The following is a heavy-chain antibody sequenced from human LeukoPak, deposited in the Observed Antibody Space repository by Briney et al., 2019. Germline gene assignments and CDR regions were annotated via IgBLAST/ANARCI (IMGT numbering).Heavy chain of an antibody. CDR1: GFTFSSYG. CDR2: ISYDGSNK. V-gene: IGHV3-30*03. CDR3: ARDKQQLGSAYYYYYYYMDV. Sequence: PGRSLRLSCAASGFTFSSYGMHWVRQAPGKGLEWVAVISYDGSNKYYADSVKGRFTISRDNSKNTLYLQMNSLRAEDTAVYYCARDKQQLGSAYYYYYYYMDVWGKGTTVTVSS. D-gene: IGHD6-13*01. J-gene: IGHJ6*03.